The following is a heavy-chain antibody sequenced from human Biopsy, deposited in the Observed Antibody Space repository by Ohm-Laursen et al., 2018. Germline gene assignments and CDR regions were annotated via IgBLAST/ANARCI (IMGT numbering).Heavy chain of an antibody. CDR2: ISWNSDSI. D-gene: IGHD6-13*01. J-gene: IGHJ6*02. CDR3: AKDRYPSSWHYYYGMDV. Sequence: SLRLSCSASGFSFDNHVMHWVRQAPGKGLEWASGISWNSDSIGYADSVKDRFTISRDNAKNSLYLQMNSLRSEDTALYYCAKDRYPSSWHYYYGMDVWGQGTTVTVSS. V-gene: IGHV3-9*01. CDR1: GFSFDNHV.